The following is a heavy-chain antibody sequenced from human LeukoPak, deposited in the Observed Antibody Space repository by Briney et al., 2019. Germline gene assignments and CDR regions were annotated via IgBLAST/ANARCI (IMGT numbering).Heavy chain of an antibody. Sequence: SETLSLTCTVSGGSISSSSYYWGWIRQPPGKGLEWIGSIYYSGSTYYNPSLKSRVTISVDTSKNQFSLKLSSVTAADTAVYYCARGGRITGTTPDIWGQGTMVTVSS. CDR1: GGSISSSSYY. V-gene: IGHV4-39*07. J-gene: IGHJ3*02. CDR3: ARGGRITGTTPDI. CDR2: IYYSGST. D-gene: IGHD1-7*01.